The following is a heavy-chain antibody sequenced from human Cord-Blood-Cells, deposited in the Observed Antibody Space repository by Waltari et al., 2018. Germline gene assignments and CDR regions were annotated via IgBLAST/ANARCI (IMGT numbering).Heavy chain of an antibody. CDR3: ARGGSGQAGRAFDI. CDR2: INHSGST. Sequence: QVQLQQWGAGLLKPSETLSLTCAVYGGSFSGYYWSWIRPPPGKGLEWIGEINHSGSTNYNPSLKSRVTISVDTSKNQFSLKLSSVTAADTAVYYCARGGSGQAGRAFDIWGQGTMVTVSS. V-gene: IGHV4-34*01. D-gene: IGHD3-3*01. CDR1: GGSFSGYY. J-gene: IGHJ3*02.